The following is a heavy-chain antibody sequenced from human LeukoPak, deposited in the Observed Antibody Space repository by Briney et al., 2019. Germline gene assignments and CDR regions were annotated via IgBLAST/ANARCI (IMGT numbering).Heavy chain of an antibody. CDR2: ISAENGNT. V-gene: IGHV1-18*01. CDR1: GYNFGIYG. Sequence: GASVKVSCKASGYNFGIYGITWVRQAPGQGLEWMGWISAENGNTNYAQKFQGRVTMTTDASTSTAYMELRSLRSDDTAVYYCARVQGQERRGIVVGPATIGRIDYWGQGTLVPVSS. J-gene: IGHJ4*02. D-gene: IGHD2-2*01. CDR3: ARVQGQERRGIVVGPATIGRIDY.